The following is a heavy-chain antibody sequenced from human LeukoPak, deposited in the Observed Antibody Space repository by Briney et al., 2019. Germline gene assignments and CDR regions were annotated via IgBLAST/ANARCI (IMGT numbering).Heavy chain of an antibody. CDR1: GYTFTGYY. Sequence: AAVKVSCKASGYTFTGYYIHWVRPAPGQGLEWMGIINPSGGSTSYAQKFQGRVTMTRDTSTSTVYMELSSLRSEDTAVYYCARDNIVATTSFDYWGQGTLVTVSS. J-gene: IGHJ4*02. CDR3: ARDNIVATTSFDY. V-gene: IGHV1-46*01. CDR2: INPSGGST. D-gene: IGHD5-12*01.